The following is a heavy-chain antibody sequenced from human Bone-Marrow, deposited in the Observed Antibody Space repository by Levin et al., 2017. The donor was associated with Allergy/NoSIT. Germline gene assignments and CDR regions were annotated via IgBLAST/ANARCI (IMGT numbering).Heavy chain of an antibody. CDR1: GGSISSYY. D-gene: IGHD5-12*01. V-gene: IGHV4-59*01. Sequence: HSQTLSLTCTVSGGSISSYYWIWIRQPPGKGLEWIGYIYYSGSTNYNPSLKSRVTISVDTSKNQFSLKLSSVTAADTAVYYCASRYSGYDFGSGLSAFDIWGQGTMVTVSS. CDR3: ASRYSGYDFGSGLSAFDI. J-gene: IGHJ3*02. CDR2: IYYSGST.